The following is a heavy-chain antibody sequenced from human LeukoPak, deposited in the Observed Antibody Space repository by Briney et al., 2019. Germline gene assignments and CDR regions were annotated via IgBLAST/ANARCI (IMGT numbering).Heavy chain of an antibody. CDR2: ISTSGIYI. D-gene: IGHD3-9*01. V-gene: IGHV3-21*04. J-gene: IGHJ6*03. CDR3: AKHPYDILTGYYPEGYYYYMDV. Sequence: GGSLRLSCAGSGLTFSTYNMNWVRRAPGKGLEWVSSISTSGIYIYYADSVKGRFTISRDNSKNTLYLQMNSLRAEDTAVYYCAKHPYDILTGYYPEGYYYYMDVWGKGTTVTISS. CDR1: GLTFSTYN.